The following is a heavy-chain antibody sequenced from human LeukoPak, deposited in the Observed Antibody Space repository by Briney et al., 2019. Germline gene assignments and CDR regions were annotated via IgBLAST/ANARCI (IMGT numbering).Heavy chain of an antibody. CDR1: GFTFSSYW. D-gene: IGHD2-2*01. Sequence: GGSLRLSCAASGFTFSSYWMSWVRQAPGKGLEWVANIKQDGSEKYYVDSVKGRFTISRDNAKNSLYLQMNSLRAEDTAVYYCARFVSAMRGAFDIWGQGTMVTVSS. CDR2: IKQDGSEK. V-gene: IGHV3-7*01. J-gene: IGHJ3*02. CDR3: ARFVSAMRGAFDI.